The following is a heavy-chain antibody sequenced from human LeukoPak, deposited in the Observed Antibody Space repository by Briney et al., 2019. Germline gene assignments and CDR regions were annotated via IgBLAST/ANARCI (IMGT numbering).Heavy chain of an antibody. D-gene: IGHD6-19*01. CDR3: AGEGEAASSGWYAGY. CDR1: GFTFSSYW. J-gene: IGHJ4*02. Sequence: PGGSLRLSCAASGFTFSSYWMHWVRQAPGKGLVWVSRINSDGSSTSYADSVKGRFTISRDNAKNTLYLQMNSLRAEDTAVYYCAGEGEAASSGWYAGYWGQGTLVTVSS. V-gene: IGHV3-74*01. CDR2: INSDGSST.